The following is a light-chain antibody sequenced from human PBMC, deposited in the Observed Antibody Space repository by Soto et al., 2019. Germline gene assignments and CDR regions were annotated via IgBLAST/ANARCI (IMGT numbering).Light chain of an antibody. CDR3: SSYTSSNTLEV. Sequence: QSALIQPASVSGSPGQSITISCTGTSRDVGGSNYASWYQHHPHRAPKLLIYEVNYRPSGVSSRSSGSKSGNTASLTISGLQAEDEADYYCSSYTSSNTLEVFGVGTKVTVL. V-gene: IGLV2-14*01. CDR1: SRDVGGSNY. J-gene: IGLJ1*01. CDR2: EVN.